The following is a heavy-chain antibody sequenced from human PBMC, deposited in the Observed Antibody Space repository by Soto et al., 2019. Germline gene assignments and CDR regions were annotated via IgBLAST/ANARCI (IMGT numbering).Heavy chain of an antibody. J-gene: IGHJ6*02. CDR3: ATTSVMGGYYYYGMDV. Sequence: PGGSLRLSCAASGFTFSNYWMSWVRQAPGKGLEWVATIRADGVGKYYADSVKGRFTISIDNSKNTVYLQMNSLRAEGTAVYYCATTSVMGGYYYYGMDVWGQGTTVT. V-gene: IGHV3-23*01. D-gene: IGHD3-16*01. CDR1: GFTFSNYW. CDR2: IRADGVGK.